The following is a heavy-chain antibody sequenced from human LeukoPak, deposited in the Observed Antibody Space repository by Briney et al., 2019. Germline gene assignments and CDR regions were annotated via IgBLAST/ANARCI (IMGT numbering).Heavy chain of an antibody. J-gene: IGHJ4*02. Sequence: GASVQVSCKASGGTFSRYTISWVRPAPGQGLEWMGRIIPILGIANYAQKFQGRVTITADKSTSTAYMELSSLRSEDTAVYYCATRYSSSSYYFDYWGQGTLVTVSS. CDR3: ATRYSSSSYYFDY. D-gene: IGHD6-13*01. CDR2: IIPILGIA. CDR1: GGTFSRYT. V-gene: IGHV1-69*02.